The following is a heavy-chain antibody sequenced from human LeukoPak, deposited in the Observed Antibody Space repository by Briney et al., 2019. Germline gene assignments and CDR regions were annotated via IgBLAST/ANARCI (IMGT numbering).Heavy chain of an antibody. Sequence: PSETLSLTCTVSGGPISSYYWSWIRQPAGKGLEWIGRIYTSGSTNYNPSLKSRVTMSVDTSKNQFSLKLSSVTAADTAVYYCARAGVVVVAATQDYYYYMDVWGKGTTVTISS. CDR2: IYTSGST. CDR3: ARAGVVVVAATQDYYYYMDV. D-gene: IGHD2-15*01. CDR1: GGPISSYY. J-gene: IGHJ6*03. V-gene: IGHV4-4*07.